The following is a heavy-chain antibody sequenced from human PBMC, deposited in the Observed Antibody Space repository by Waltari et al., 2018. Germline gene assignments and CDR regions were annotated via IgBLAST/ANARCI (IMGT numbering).Heavy chain of an antibody. CDR2: IYYSGST. CDR1: GGSISSYY. D-gene: IGHD3-3*01. V-gene: IGHV4-59*01. CDR3: ARIPRVDFWSGYHYYMDV. J-gene: IGHJ6*03. Sequence: QVQLQESGPGLVKPSETLSLTCTVSGGSISSYYWSWIRQPAGKGLEWIGYIYYSGSTNYNPSLKSRVTISVDTSKNQFSLKLSSVTAADTAVYYCARIPRVDFWSGYHYYMDVWGKGTTVTVSS.